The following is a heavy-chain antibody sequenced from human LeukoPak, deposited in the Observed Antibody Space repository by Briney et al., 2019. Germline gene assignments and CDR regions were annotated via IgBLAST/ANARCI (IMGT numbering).Heavy chain of an antibody. J-gene: IGHJ3*02. D-gene: IGHD3-10*01. CDR2: INPNSGGT. CDR3: ARVRRWPKKVYDAFDI. V-gene: IGHV1-2*02. CDR1: GYTFTGYY. Sequence: ASVKVSCKASGYTFTGYYMHWVRQAPGQGLEWMGWINPNSGGTNYAQKFQGRVTMTRDTSISTAYMELSRLRSDDTAVYYCARVRRWPKKVYDAFDIWGQGTMVTVSS.